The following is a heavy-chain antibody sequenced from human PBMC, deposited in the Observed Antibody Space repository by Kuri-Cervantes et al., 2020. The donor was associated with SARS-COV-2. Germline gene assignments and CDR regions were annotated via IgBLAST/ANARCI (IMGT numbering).Heavy chain of an antibody. CDR2: ISSEGTIK. CDR3: ARGDVGDQSYYFGLDA. CDR1: GFAFIRYT. V-gene: IGHV3-30*17. J-gene: IGHJ6*02. Sequence: GGSLRLSCSVSGFAFIRYTMHWVRQAPGQGLQWVSVISSEGTIKDYADFAKGRFTISRDNSRRTLFLTMNRLTTDDTAKYYCARGDVGDQSYYFGLDAWGQGTTVTVSS. D-gene: IGHD2-21*02.